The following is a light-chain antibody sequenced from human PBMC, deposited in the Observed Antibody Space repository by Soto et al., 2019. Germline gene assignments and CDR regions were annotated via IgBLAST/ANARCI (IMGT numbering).Light chain of an antibody. J-gene: IGKJ5*01. CDR3: QLYGSSPPIT. V-gene: IGKV3-20*01. CDR2: GAS. Sequence: EIVLTQSPGTLSLSPGERATLSCRASQSVSSSYLAWYQQKPGQAPRLLIYGASNRATGIPGRFSGSGSGTDFTLTISRLEPEDFAVYYCQLYGSSPPITFGQGTRLEIK. CDR1: QSVSSSY.